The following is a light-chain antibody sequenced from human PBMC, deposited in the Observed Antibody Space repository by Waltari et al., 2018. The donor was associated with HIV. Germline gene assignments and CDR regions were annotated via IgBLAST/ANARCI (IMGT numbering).Light chain of an antibody. CDR1: SSNIGNNS. Sequence: QSVLTQPPSVSATPGQKVTISCSGSSSNIGNNSVSWYPQVPGTAPKLLIYDNKKRPSGIPDRFSGSKSGTSATLGVTGLQTGDEADYYCGTWDSSLSTSFFGGGTKLTVL. V-gene: IGLV1-51*01. CDR2: DNK. CDR3: GTWDSSLSTSF. J-gene: IGLJ2*01.